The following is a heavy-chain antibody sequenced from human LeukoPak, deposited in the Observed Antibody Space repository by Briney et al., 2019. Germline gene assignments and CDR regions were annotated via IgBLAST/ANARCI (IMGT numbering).Heavy chain of an antibody. J-gene: IGHJ4*02. CDR1: GSTFSSYA. V-gene: IGHV3-30-3*01. CDR2: ISYDGSNK. CDR3: ARINIAVAGIVFDY. Sequence: PGGSLRLSCAASGSTFSSYAMHWVRQAPGKGLEWVAVISYDGSNKYYADSVKGRFTISRDNSKNTLYLQMNSLRAEDTAVYYCARINIAVAGIVFDYWGQGTLVTVSS. D-gene: IGHD6-19*01.